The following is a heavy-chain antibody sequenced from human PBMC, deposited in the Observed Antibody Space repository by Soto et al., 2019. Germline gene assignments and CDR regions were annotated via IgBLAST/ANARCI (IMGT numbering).Heavy chain of an antibody. D-gene: IGHD2-2*01. CDR2: IDPSDSYT. V-gene: IGHV5-10-1*01. CDR3: ASSPRGYCSSTSCRELGNYYGMDV. Sequence: PGESQKISCQGSGYSFTSYWISWVRQMPGKGLEWMGRIDPSDSYTNYSPSFQGHVTISADKSISTAYLQWSSLKASDTAMYYCASSPRGYCSSTSCRELGNYYGMDVWGQGTTVTVSS. CDR1: GYSFTSYW. J-gene: IGHJ6*02.